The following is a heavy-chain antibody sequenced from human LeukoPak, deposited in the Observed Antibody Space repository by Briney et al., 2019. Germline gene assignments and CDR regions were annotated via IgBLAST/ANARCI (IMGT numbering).Heavy chain of an antibody. Sequence: GGSLRLSCAASGFTFDDYGMSWVRQAPGKGLEWVSAISSRGAITSYADSVKGRFTISRDNSKNTLYLQMNSLRAEDTAVYYCAKDADFNYDSSGYYRDSSFDYWGQGTLVTVSS. CDR3: AKDADFNYDSSGYYRDSSFDY. J-gene: IGHJ4*02. V-gene: IGHV3-23*01. CDR2: ISSRGAIT. D-gene: IGHD3-22*01. CDR1: GFTFDDYG.